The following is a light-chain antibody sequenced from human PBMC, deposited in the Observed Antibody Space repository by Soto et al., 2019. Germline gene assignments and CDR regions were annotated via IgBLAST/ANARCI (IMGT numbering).Light chain of an antibody. J-gene: IGKJ1*01. CDR1: QRLSSS. V-gene: IGKV1-5*01. Sequence: DIQTTQSPYTLSASVGDRVTITCRASQRLSSSLAWYQQKPGKAPNLLIYDASNLESGVPSRFSGSGSGTEFTLSISSLQPDDFATYYCQQYNSYPWTFGLGTRVEIK. CDR2: DAS. CDR3: QQYNSYPWT.